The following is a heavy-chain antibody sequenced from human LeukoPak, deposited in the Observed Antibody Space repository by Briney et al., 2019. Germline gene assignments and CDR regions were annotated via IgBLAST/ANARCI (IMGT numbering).Heavy chain of an antibody. D-gene: IGHD3-3*01. Sequence: KPSETLSLTCTVSGGSISSYYWSWIRQSPGKGLEWIGYIFYSGSTYYNPSLKSRVTISIDTSKKQFSLKLRSVTAADTAVYYCVRDLFGVVSAVGMDVWGQGTTVTVSS. CDR2: IFYSGST. V-gene: IGHV4-59*01. J-gene: IGHJ6*02. CDR1: GGSISSYY. CDR3: VRDLFGVVSAVGMDV.